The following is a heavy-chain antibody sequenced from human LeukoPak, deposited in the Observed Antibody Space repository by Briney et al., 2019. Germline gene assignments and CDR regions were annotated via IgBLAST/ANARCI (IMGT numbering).Heavy chain of an antibody. V-gene: IGHV3-48*03. CDR1: GFTFSSYE. J-gene: IGHJ4*02. CDR3: ARETGTGSPLDY. Sequence: GGSLRLSCAASGFTFSSYEMNWVRQAPGKGLEWVSYISSSGSTIYYADSVKGRFTISRDNAKNSLYLQVNSLRAEDTAVYYCARETGTGSPLDYWGQGTLVTVSS. CDR2: ISSSGSTI. D-gene: IGHD3/OR15-3a*01.